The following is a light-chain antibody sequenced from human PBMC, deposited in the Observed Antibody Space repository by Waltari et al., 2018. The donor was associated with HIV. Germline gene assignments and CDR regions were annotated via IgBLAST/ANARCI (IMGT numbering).Light chain of an antibody. Sequence: SYALTQPPSVSVSPGPTAAIPCSARKLGDTYTSWYQRKEGQAPVLLIYQDVRRPSGISGRFSGSSYGDTATLAIYGAEAGGEDDYFCQAWAGDTAVFGGGNTLTVL. CDR1: KLGDTY. CDR3: QAWAGDTAV. V-gene: IGLV3-1*01. J-gene: IGLJ2*01. CDR2: QDV.